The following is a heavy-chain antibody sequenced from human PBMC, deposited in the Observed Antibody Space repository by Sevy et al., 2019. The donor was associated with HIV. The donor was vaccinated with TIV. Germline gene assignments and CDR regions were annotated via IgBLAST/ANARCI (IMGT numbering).Heavy chain of an antibody. CDR2: IRQDGNEI. J-gene: IGHJ4*02. CDR3: AGRYFDL. CDR1: GFTFDMYW. Sequence: GGSLRLSCDASGFTFDMYWMQWVRQAPGKGLEWVANIRQDGNEIYYAGSVRGRFTISRDNAKGSLYLQMNNLRVEDTATYYCAGRYFDLWGQGTLVTVSS. V-gene: IGHV3-7*03.